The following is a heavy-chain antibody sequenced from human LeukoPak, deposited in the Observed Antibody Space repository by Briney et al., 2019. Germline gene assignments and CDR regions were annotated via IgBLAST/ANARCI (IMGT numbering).Heavy chain of an antibody. CDR3: ARLYSGYDLLDY. D-gene: IGHD5-12*01. CDR1: GGSFSGYY. V-gene: IGHV4-34*01. J-gene: IGHJ4*02. Sequence: PSETLSLTCAVYGGSFSGYYWSWIRQPPGKGLEWIGSIYYSGSTYYNPSLKSRVTISVDTSKSQFSLKLSSVTAADTAVYYCARLYSGYDLLDYWGQGTLVTVSS. CDR2: IYYSGST.